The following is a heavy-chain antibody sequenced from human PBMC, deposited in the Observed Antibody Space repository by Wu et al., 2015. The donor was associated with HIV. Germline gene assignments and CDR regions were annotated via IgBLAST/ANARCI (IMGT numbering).Heavy chain of an antibody. CDR3: AREFYDLSRSQKATNWFDP. V-gene: IGHV1-2*02. CDR2: INPSSGDT. D-gene: IGHD3-3*01. Sequence: QVHLMQFGAEVKKPGSSVKVSCKASGDGFTSYAVSWVRQAPGQGLEWMGWINPSSGDTSYSQKLQSRVTMTRDTSISTVYMELSRLRFDDAAVYYCAREFYDLSRSQKATNWFDPWGQGTLVTVSS. J-gene: IGHJ5*02. CDR1: GDGFTSYA.